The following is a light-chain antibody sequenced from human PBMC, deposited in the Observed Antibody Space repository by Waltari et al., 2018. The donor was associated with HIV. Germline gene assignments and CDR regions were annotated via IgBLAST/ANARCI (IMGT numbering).Light chain of an antibody. Sequence: QSALTQPASVSGSPGQSITISCPGTSSDVGGYNYVSWYQQHPGKAPKLMIYDVSNRASGLSNRFSGSKSGNTASLTISGLQAEDEADYYCSSDTSSSPYAFGTVTKVTVL. J-gene: IGLJ1*01. CDR3: SSDTSSSPYA. CDR1: SSDVGGYNY. V-gene: IGLV2-14*03. CDR2: DVS.